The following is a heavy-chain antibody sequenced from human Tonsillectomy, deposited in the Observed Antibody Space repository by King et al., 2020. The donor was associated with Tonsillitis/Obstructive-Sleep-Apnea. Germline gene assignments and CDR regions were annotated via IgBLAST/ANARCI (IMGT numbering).Heavy chain of an antibody. D-gene: IGHD6-19*01. CDR1: GFTFSSYS. CDR3: AGTVVVAGIPDY. V-gene: IGHV3-21*01. J-gene: IGHJ4*02. CDR2: VSSSSGYI. Sequence: VQLVESGGGLVKPGGSLRLSCAASGFTFSSYSMNWVRQAPGKGLEWVSSVSSSSGYIDYADSVKGRFTISRDNAKNSPYLQMISLSAEDTAVYYCAGTVVVAGIPDYWGQGNLVTVSS.